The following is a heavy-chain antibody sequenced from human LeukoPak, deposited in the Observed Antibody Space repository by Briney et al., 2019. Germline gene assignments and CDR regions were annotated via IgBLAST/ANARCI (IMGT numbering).Heavy chain of an antibody. V-gene: IGHV3-7*01. CDR1: GFTFTTFW. CDR2: IGPDGRSK. D-gene: IGHD3-16*01. Sequence: PGRSLRLSCAASGFTFTTFWMTWVRQAPGKGLEWVANIGPDGRSKYYVDSVRGRFTISRDNAKDSLFLQMNSLRADDTAMYFCTRVGVGGYWGQGTLVTVSS. CDR3: TRVGVGGY. J-gene: IGHJ4*02.